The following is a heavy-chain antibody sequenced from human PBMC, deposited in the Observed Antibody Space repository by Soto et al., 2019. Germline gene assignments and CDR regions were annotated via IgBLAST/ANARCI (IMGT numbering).Heavy chain of an antibody. CDR1: GFTFSDYY. J-gene: IGHJ5*02. CDR3: ARVRYYGSGSYYNGNWFDP. V-gene: IGHV3-11*01. Sequence: GESLKISCAASGFTFSDYYMSWIRQAPGKGLEWVSYISSSGSTIYYADSVKGRFTISRDNAKNSLYLQMNSLRAEDTAVYYCARVRYYGSGSYYNGNWFDPWGQGTLVTVSS. CDR2: ISSSGSTI. D-gene: IGHD3-10*01.